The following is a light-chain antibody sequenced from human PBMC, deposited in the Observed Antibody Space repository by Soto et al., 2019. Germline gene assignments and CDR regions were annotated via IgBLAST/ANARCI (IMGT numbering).Light chain of an antibody. Sequence: EFVLTQSPATLSLSPGERATLSCRASQSVSSLLAWYQQKPGQAPRLLIYDASNRATGIPARFSGSGSGTDFTLTISSLEPEDFAVYYCQQRYSWPLTFGGGTRVEIK. CDR3: QQRYSWPLT. CDR2: DAS. CDR1: QSVSSL. V-gene: IGKV3-11*01. J-gene: IGKJ4*01.